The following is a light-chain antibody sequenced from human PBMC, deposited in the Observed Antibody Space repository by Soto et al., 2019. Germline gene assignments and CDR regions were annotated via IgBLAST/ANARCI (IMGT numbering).Light chain of an antibody. CDR2: KAS. CDR3: KQYNSYSWT. Sequence: DIQMTQSPSTLSASVGDRVTITCRASQSISSWLAWYQQKPGKAPKLLIYKASSLESGVPSRFSGSGSGTQFTLTISSLQPDDFATYYCKQYNSYSWTFGLGTKVEIK. CDR1: QSISSW. J-gene: IGKJ1*01. V-gene: IGKV1-5*03.